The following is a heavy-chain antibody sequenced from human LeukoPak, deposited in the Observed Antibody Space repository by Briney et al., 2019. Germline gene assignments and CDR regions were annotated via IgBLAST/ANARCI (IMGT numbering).Heavy chain of an antibody. CDR3: ARGPLPLY. J-gene: IGHJ4*02. CDR2: INHSGST. CDR1: GGSFSGYY. Sequence: SETLSLTCAVYGGSFSGYYWSWIRQPPGKGLEWIGEINHSGSTNYNPSLKSRVTISVDTFKNQFSLKLSSVTAADTAVYYCARGPLPLYWGQGTLVTVSS. V-gene: IGHV4-34*01.